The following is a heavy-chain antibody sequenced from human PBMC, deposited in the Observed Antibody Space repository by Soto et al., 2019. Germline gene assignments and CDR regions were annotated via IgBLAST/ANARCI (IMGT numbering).Heavy chain of an antibody. CDR2: VSGSDGKT. CDR3: ARWSYLDY. V-gene: IGHV3-23*01. Sequence: GGSRRLSGAACGFSFSSNALNWVRQAPGKGLEWVSTVSGSDGKTFYADAVKGRFSISRDTSQNTLYLQMTSLRADDTAIYYCARWSYLDYWGQGTRVTVSS. D-gene: IGHD3-3*01. CDR1: GFSFSSNA. J-gene: IGHJ4*02.